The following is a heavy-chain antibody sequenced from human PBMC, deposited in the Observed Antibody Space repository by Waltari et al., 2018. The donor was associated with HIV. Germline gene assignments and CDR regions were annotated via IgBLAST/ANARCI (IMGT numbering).Heavy chain of an antibody. J-gene: IGHJ4*02. CDR3: ARDFPLEGDNGDYFDT. CDR1: GFSFSNYW. CDR2: IKQDGSEK. D-gene: IGHD1-26*01. Sequence: EVHLVESGGGLVQPGGSLRLSCAASGFSFSNYWMSWVRQAPGKGREWVANIKQDGSEKYYVGSVKGRFTISRDNAKNSLYLQMNSLSADDTAVYYCARDFPLEGDNGDYFDTWGQGTLVTVSS. V-gene: IGHV3-7*01.